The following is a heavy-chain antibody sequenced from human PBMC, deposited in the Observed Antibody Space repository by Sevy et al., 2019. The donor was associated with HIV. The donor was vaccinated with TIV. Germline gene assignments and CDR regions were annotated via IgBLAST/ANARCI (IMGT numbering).Heavy chain of an antibody. J-gene: IGHJ5*01. V-gene: IGHV3-48*01. D-gene: IGHD2-21*01. CDR3: ARAGGDCYSKNECWFVS. CDR1: GFTFSAYS. Sequence: GGSLRLSCAASGFTFSAYSMNWVRQAPGKVLEWVSYISSSSGTIYCADSVKGQFTISRDNAKSSLYLQMNGLRAEDTAVYYCARAGGDCYSKNECWFVSWGQGTLVTVSS. CDR2: ISSSSGTI.